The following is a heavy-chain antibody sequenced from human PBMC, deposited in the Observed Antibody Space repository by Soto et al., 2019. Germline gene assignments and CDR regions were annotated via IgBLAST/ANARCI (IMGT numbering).Heavy chain of an antibody. CDR3: AHSVALRHKGSGYYGADC. CDR2: IYWDDDK. J-gene: IGHJ4*02. Sequence: QITLKESGPTLVKPTQTLTLTCTFSGFSLTTTDMGVGWIRQPPGKALEWLALIYWDDDKYYNPSLKSRLIITKDSSKNQVVLTMTKLDSVGTATYCLAHSVALRHKGSGYYGADCWGQGTLVTVSS. CDR1: GFSLTTTDMG. V-gene: IGHV2-5*02. D-gene: IGHD5-12*01.